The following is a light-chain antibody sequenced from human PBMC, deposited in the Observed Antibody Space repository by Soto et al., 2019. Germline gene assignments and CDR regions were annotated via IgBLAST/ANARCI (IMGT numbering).Light chain of an antibody. Sequence: DIQMAQSPSSLSVSVGDRVTITCRASQNINKYLNWYQQRPGKAPKLLIYAASSLQSGVPSRFSGSRFGRFGTDFSITISRLQPEDLATYYCQQTYSTPWTFGQGTKVEIK. V-gene: IGKV1-39*01. CDR1: QNINKY. J-gene: IGKJ1*01. CDR2: AAS. CDR3: QQTYSTPWT.